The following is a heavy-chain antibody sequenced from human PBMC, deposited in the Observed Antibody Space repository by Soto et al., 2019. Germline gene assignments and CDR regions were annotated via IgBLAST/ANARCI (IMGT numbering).Heavy chain of an antibody. D-gene: IGHD6-13*01. J-gene: IGHJ4*02. CDR3: ASIIAAAGSRPYYFDY. V-gene: IGHV3-7*01. CDR1: GFTFSRYW. CDR2: IKQDGSEK. Sequence: EVQLVESGGGLVQPGGSLRLSCAASGFTFSRYWMSWVRQAPGKGLEWVTNIKQDGSEKYYVDSVKGRFTISRDNPKNSLYLQMNSLRAEDTAVYYCASIIAAAGSRPYYFDYWGQGTLVTVSS.